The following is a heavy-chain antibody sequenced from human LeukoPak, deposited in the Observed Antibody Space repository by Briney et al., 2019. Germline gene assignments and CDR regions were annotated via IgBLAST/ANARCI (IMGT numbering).Heavy chain of an antibody. CDR3: AREHYLTTPYTSGWLYYFDY. CDR1: GFNFSYYT. Sequence: GGSLRLSCAASGFNFSYYTMNWVCQAPGKGLEWVSSLSRSGDYIYYTDSVKGRLTISRDNSKNTLYLQIDSLRAEDTAVYYCAREHYLTTPYTSGWLYYFDYWGQGTLVTVSS. J-gene: IGHJ4*02. CDR2: LSRSGDYI. V-gene: IGHV3-21*01. D-gene: IGHD6-13*01.